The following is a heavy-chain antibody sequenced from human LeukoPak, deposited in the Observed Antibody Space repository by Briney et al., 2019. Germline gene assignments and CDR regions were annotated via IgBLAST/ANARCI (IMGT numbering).Heavy chain of an antibody. CDR1: GFTFSSYS. Sequence: GGSLRLSCAASGFTFSSYSMNWVRQAPGKGLEWVSYISSSSTIYYADSVKGRFTISRDNAKNSLYLQMNSLRAEDTAVYYCARDPNLYYDFWSGSQRFAFDIWGQGTMVTVSS. D-gene: IGHD3-3*01. J-gene: IGHJ3*02. V-gene: IGHV3-48*01. CDR3: ARDPNLYYDFWSGSQRFAFDI. CDR2: ISSSSTI.